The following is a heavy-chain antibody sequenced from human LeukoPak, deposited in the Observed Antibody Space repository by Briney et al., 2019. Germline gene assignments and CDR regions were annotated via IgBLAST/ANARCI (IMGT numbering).Heavy chain of an antibody. V-gene: IGHV1-18*01. D-gene: IGHD6-13*01. Sequence: ASVKVSCKASGGTFSSYAISWVRQAPGQGLEWVGWISAYNGNTNYAQKLQGRITMTTDTSTSTAYVELRSLRSDDTAVYYCARAAGRKPPVYWGQGTLVTVSS. CDR1: GGTFSSYA. CDR2: ISAYNGNT. CDR3: ARAAGRKPPVY. J-gene: IGHJ4*02.